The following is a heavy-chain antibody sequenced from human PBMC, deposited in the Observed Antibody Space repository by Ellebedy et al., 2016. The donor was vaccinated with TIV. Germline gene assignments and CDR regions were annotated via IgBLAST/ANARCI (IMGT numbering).Heavy chain of an antibody. CDR1: GGSITSGSYF. Sequence: MPSETLSLTCTVSGGSITSGSYFRGWIRQPPGKGLEWIGSLYHSGVTHYNPSLKSRITISVDTSKNQVSLKVSSVTAADTAVYYCARRRGGASYYYYHGLDVWGQGTTVTVSS. D-gene: IGHD1-26*01. J-gene: IGHJ6*02. CDR2: LYHSGVT. CDR3: ARRRGGASYYYYHGLDV. V-gene: IGHV4-39*01.